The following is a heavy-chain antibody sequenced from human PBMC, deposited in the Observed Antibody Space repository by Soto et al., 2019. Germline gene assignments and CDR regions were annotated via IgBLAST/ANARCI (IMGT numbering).Heavy chain of an antibody. CDR3: SKDGAAAGLDAFYI. D-gene: IGHD6-13*01. J-gene: IGHJ3*02. V-gene: IGHV3-9*01. Sequence: EVQLVESGGGLVQPGRSLRLSCAASGFTFDDYAMHWVRQAPGKGLEWVSGISWNSGSIGYADSVKGRFTISRDNAKNSLYLQMNGLGAEDTALSYCSKDGAAAGLDAFYIWVQGTMVTVSS. CDR1: GFTFDDYA. CDR2: ISWNSGSI.